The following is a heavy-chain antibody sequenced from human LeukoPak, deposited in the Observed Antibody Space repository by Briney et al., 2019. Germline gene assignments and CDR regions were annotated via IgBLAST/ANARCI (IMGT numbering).Heavy chain of an antibody. CDR3: ARELSAAAVNWFDP. D-gene: IGHD6-13*01. J-gene: IGHJ5*02. CDR2: INPNSGGT. V-gene: IGHV1-2*02. CDR1: GYTFTGYY. Sequence: ASVKVSCKASGYTFTGYYMHWVRQAPGQGLEWMGWINPNSGGTNYAQKFQGRVTMTRDTSISTAYMELGRLRFDDTAVYYLARELSAAAVNWFDPWGQGTLVTVSS.